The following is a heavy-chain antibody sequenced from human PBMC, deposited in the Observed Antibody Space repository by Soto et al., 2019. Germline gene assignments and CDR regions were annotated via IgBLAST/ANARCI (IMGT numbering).Heavy chain of an antibody. CDR3: ARERVTIFGVVITPSPFDY. V-gene: IGHV3-33*08. D-gene: IGHD3-3*01. J-gene: IGHJ4*02. CDR1: GFTFSNYG. CDR2: IWDDGSDK. Sequence: GGSLRLSCAASGFTFSNYGMHWVRQAPGKGLEWVALIWDDGSDKYYADSVKGRFTISRDNSKNTLYLQMNSLRAEDTAVYYCARERVTIFGVVITPSPFDYWGQGTLVTVSS.